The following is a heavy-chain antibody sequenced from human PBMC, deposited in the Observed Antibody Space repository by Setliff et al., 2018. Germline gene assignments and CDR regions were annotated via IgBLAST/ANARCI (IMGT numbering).Heavy chain of an antibody. Sequence: PGESLKMSCKGSGYSFTSYWIGWVRQMPGKGLEWMGIIYPGDSDTRYSPSFQGQVTISADKSISTAYLQWSSLKASDTAMYYCARQTYGSGSYNYYYGMDVWGQGTTVTVSS. CDR3: ARQTYGSGSYNYYYGMDV. V-gene: IGHV5-51*01. D-gene: IGHD3-10*01. CDR2: IYPGDSDT. J-gene: IGHJ6*02. CDR1: GYSFTSYW.